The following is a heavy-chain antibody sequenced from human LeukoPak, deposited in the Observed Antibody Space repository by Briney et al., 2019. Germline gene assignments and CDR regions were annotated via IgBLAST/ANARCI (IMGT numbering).Heavy chain of an antibody. CDR2: INPSGGST. CDR3: ARVTAAHIWSYYFDY. CDR1: GYTFTSYY. Sequence: ASVKVSCKASGYTFTSYYMHWVRQAPGQGLEWMGIINPSGGSTSYAQKFQGRVTMTRDTSTSTVHMELSSLRSEDTAVYYCARVTAAHIWSYYFDYWGQGTLVTVSS. J-gene: IGHJ4*02. D-gene: IGHD6-13*01. V-gene: IGHV1-46*01.